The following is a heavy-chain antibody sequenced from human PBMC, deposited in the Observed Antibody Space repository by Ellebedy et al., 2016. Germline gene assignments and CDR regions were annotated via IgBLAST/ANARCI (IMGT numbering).Heavy chain of an antibody. CDR3: ARRELVVVPPYYYMDV. J-gene: IGHJ6*03. Sequence: GESLKISXAASGFTFSSYGMHWVRQAPGKGLEWVAVISYDGSNKYYADSVKGRFTISRDNSKNTLYLQMNSLRAEDTAVYYCARRELVVVPPYYYMDVWGKGTTVTVSS. V-gene: IGHV3-30*03. CDR1: GFTFSSYG. CDR2: ISYDGSNK. D-gene: IGHD3-22*01.